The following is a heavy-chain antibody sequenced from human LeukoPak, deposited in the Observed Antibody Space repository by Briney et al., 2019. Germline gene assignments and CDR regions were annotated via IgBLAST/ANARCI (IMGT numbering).Heavy chain of an antibody. J-gene: IGHJ6*03. CDR2: IKQDESEK. CDR1: GFTFSSYW. V-gene: IGHV3-7*01. CDR3: ARDSYLNYYYYMDV. D-gene: IGHD1-26*01. Sequence: PGGSLRLSCAASGFTFSSYWMSWARQAPGKGLEWVANIKQDESEKYYVDSVKGRFTISRDNAKNSLYLQMNSLRAEDTAVYYCARDSYLNYYYYMDVWGKGTTVTVSS.